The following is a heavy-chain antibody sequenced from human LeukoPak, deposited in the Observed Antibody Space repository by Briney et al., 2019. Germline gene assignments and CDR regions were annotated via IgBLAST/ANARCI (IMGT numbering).Heavy chain of an antibody. V-gene: IGHV3-73*01. J-gene: IGHJ4*02. CDR2: IRSKASSYAN. CDR3: TCQVDEGY. Sequence: GGSLRLSCAASGFSFSTSGMRWVRQASGKGLEWVGRIRSKASSYANTYAESVKGRFTISRDDSKNTAYLQMNSLKTEDTAVYYGTCQVDEGYWGQGTLVTVSS. CDR1: GFSFSTSG. D-gene: IGHD5-12*01.